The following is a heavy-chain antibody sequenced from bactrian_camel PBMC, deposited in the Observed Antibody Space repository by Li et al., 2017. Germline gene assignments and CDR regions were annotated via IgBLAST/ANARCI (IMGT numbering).Heavy chain of an antibody. J-gene: IGHJ4*01. Sequence: VQLVESGGGSVQAGGSLRLSCAASGYTFSDYCMAWFRQIPGQEREGVAAIAPATGTSYYADSVKGRFTISQDNGRNTLYLQMNSLKTEDTAVYYCAAVAEGRTVEGGVSLWTLFESGYWGQGTQVTVS. D-gene: IGHD3*01. CDR1: GYTFSDYC. CDR2: IAPATGTS. CDR3: AAVAEGRTVEGGVSLWTLFESGY. V-gene: IGHV3S1*01.